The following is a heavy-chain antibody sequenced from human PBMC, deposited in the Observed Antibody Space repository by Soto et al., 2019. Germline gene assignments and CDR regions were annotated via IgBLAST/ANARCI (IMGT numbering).Heavy chain of an antibody. Sequence: PGGSLRLSCAASGFTFSSYAMHWVRQAPGKGLEYVSAISSNGGSTYYANSVKGRFTISRDNSKNTLYLQMGSLRAEDMAVYYCARGPILGYCSGGSCYADYWGQGTLVTVSS. CDR2: ISSNGGST. CDR3: ARGPILGYCSGGSCYADY. J-gene: IGHJ4*02. D-gene: IGHD2-15*01. CDR1: GFTFSSYA. V-gene: IGHV3-64*01.